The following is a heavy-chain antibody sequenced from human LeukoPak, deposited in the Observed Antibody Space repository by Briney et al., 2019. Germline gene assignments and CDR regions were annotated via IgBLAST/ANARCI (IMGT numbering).Heavy chain of an antibody. D-gene: IGHD1-26*01. CDR3: AGGLSFGGTYYDN. CDR1: GFTFSSYS. V-gene: IGHV3-48*04. CDR2: ISSTGSTI. Sequence: GGALRLSCEASGFTFSSYSLNWVRQAPGKGLEWGSYISSTGSTIYYAGPVRGRFTISRDNAKNSLHLQMNSLRAEDTAVYYCAGGLSFGGTYYDNWGQGTLVTVSP. J-gene: IGHJ4*02.